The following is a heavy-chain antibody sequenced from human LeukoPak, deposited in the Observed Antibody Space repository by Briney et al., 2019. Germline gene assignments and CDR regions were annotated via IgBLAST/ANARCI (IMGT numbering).Heavy chain of an antibody. CDR1: GGSISSSSYY. CDR3: ARGRVNCSGGSCFSGTDY. CDR2: INHSGST. V-gene: IGHV4-39*07. Sequence: SETLSLTCTVSGGSISSSSYYWGWIRQPPGKGLEWIGEINHSGSTNYNPSLKSRVTISVDTSKNQFSLKLSSVTAADTAVYYCARGRVNCSGGSCFSGTDYWGQGTLVTVSS. D-gene: IGHD2-15*01. J-gene: IGHJ4*02.